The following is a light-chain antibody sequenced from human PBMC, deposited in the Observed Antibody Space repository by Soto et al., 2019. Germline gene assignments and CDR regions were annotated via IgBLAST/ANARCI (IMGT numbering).Light chain of an antibody. V-gene: IGKV2-28*01. CDR1: QSLLNRNGQNC. Sequence: DIVMPQSPLSLPVTPGEPASISCRSSQSLLNRNGQNCLDWYLQKPGQSPQLLIHMGFIRASGVPDRFSGSASGTYFTLTISRVEAEDVGVYYCMQALESPPTFGGGTKVEIK. J-gene: IGKJ4*01. CDR2: MGF. CDR3: MQALESPPT.